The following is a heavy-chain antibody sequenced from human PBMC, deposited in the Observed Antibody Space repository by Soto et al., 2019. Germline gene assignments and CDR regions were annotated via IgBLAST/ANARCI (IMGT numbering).Heavy chain of an antibody. V-gene: IGHV3-20*03. J-gene: IGHJ5*01. Sequence: EVQLVESGGXVVXXXXSLRLXXXXXXFSLDEYGMSWVRQAPGKGPEWVSGMHRNGGSTGYADSVKGRFTISRDDAKNSLYLQMNSLRAEDTAFYYCARDHRWGYEYGDYGDSWGHGTLVTVSS. CDR2: MHRNGGST. CDR1: XFSLDEYG. D-gene: IGHD4-17*01. CDR3: ARDHRWGYEYGDYGDS.